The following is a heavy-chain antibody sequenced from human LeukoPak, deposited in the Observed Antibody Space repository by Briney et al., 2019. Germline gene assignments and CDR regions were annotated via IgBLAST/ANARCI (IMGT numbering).Heavy chain of an antibody. CDR3: AKRGGTETIGTIWYGPLDH. CDR1: GFTFGKYI. Sequence: GGSLRLSCTTSGFTFGKYIMTWVRQAPGHGLEWVSSIGGGDNNTSYADSVKGRFRISRDNSKNTVFLQISSLRVEDTARYYCAKRGGTETIGTIWYGPLDHWGEGTQVTVSS. D-gene: IGHD2-2*01. CDR2: IGGGDNNT. J-gene: IGHJ4*02. V-gene: IGHV3-23*01.